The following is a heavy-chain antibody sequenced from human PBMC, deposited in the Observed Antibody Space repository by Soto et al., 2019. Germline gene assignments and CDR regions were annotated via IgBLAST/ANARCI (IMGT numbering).Heavy chain of an antibody. CDR1: GFTFSIYA. CDR3: ARAPTSVLLVYYYYGMDV. D-gene: IGHD2-15*01. Sequence: GGSLRLYCAAPGFTFSIYAMHWVRQAPGKGLEWVAVISYDGSNKYYADSVKGRFTISRDNSKNTLYLQMNSLRAEDTAVYYSARAPTSVLLVYYYYGMDVWGQETTVTVSS. J-gene: IGHJ6*02. CDR2: ISYDGSNK. V-gene: IGHV3-30-3*01.